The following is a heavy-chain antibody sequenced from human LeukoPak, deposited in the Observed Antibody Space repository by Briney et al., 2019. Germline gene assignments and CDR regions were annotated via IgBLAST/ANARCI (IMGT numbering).Heavy chain of an antibody. CDR3: ARAHCSGGSCYFDY. CDR1: GYTFTGYY. V-gene: IGHV1-2*06. J-gene: IGHJ4*02. CDR2: INPNSGGT. Sequence: GASVKVSCKASGYTFTGYYMHWVRQAPGQGLEWMGRINPNSGGTNYAQKFQGRVTMTRDTSISTAYMELSRLRSDDTAVYYCARAHCSGGSCYFDYRGQGTLVTVSS. D-gene: IGHD2-15*01.